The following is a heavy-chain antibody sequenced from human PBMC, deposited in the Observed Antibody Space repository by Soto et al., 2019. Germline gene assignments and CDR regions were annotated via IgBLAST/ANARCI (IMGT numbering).Heavy chain of an antibody. D-gene: IGHD6-19*01. J-gene: IGHJ6*02. Sequence: QVQLVQSGAEVKKPGDSVKVSCKASGYTFTSYGISWVRQAPGQGLEWMGWISAYNGNTNYAQKLQGRVTMTTDTSTSTAYMELRSLRSDDTAVYYCARDLGSGWNEWSYYYGMDVWGQGTTVTVSS. CDR2: ISAYNGNT. CDR1: GYTFTSYG. CDR3: ARDLGSGWNEWSYYYGMDV. V-gene: IGHV1-18*04.